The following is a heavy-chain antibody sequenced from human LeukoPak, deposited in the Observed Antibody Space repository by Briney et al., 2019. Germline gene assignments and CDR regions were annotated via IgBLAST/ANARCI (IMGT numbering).Heavy chain of an antibody. CDR1: GFTFSNYN. Sequence: GGSLRLSCVGFGFTFSNYNLNWVRQAPGKGLEWVSSISRSGGSAYYAESVKGRLTISRDNAESSVYLQVNSLRVEDTAVYYCVRGDKRDFWGQGTLVTVSS. V-gene: IGHV3-21*01. CDR2: ISRSGGSA. CDR3: VRGDKRDF. D-gene: IGHD5-24*01. J-gene: IGHJ4*02.